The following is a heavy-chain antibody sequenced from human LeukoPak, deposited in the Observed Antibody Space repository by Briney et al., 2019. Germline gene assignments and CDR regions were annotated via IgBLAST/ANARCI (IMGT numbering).Heavy chain of an antibody. D-gene: IGHD7-27*01. CDR3: ARDFKLTGDVL. Sequence: GGSLRLSCAASGFTFSSYAMSWVRQAPGKGLEWVSSISSSSSYIYYADSVKGRFTISRDNAKNSLYLQMNSLRAEDTAVYYCARDFKLTGDVLWGQGTLVTVSS. CDR2: ISSSSSYI. CDR1: GFTFSSYA. J-gene: IGHJ4*02. V-gene: IGHV3-21*01.